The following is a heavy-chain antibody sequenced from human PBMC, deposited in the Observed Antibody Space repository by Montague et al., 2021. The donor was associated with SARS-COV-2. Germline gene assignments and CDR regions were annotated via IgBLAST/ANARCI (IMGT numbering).Heavy chain of an antibody. CDR2: IYDSGST. CDR3: ARRGRKLLPVATTIDGFDI. V-gene: IGHV4-39*02. D-gene: IGHD5-12*01. CDR1: GASISSNNYY. Sequence: SETLSLTCTVSGASISSNNYYWDWIRLPPGKGLEWIGSIYDSGSTYYNPSLKSRVTISVDTSKNHFSLKLNSVTAADTAVYYCARRGRKLLPVATTIDGFDIWGQGTMVTVSS. J-gene: IGHJ3*02.